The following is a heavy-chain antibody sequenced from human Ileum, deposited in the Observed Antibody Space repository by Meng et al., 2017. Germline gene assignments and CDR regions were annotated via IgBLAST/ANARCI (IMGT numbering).Heavy chain of an antibody. D-gene: IGHD6-19*01. CDR3: ARYRSGSSDY. J-gene: IGHJ4*02. CDR2: IWFDGSKT. V-gene: IGHV3-33*01. CDR1: GLPFRSYG. Sequence: QAHLVESGGVVVQPGTSLRLSCAASGLPFRSYGMHWVRQAPGKGLEWVAVIWFDGSKTYYADSVKGRFTVSRDNSKNTLYLQMNSLRADDTAVYYCARYRSGSSDYWGPGTLVTVSS.